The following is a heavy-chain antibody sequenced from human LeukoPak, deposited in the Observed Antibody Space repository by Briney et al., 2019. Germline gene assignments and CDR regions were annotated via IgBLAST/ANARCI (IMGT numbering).Heavy chain of an antibody. CDR3: TILTGYFDTFDY. CDR2: IKRDGSDK. D-gene: IGHD3-9*01. Sequence: GGSLRLSCAASGFTFSSFWMSWVRQAPGKGLEWVASIKRDGSDKYYLDSVKGRFTISRDNAKNSLFLQMNSLRAEDTVVYYCTILTGYFDTFDYWGQGTLVTVSS. CDR1: GFTFSSFW. J-gene: IGHJ4*02. V-gene: IGHV3-7*01.